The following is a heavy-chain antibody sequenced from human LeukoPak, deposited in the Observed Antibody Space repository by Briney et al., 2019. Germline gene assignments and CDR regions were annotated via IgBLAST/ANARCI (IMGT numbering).Heavy chain of an antibody. V-gene: IGHV4-34*01. CDR1: VGSFSGYY. D-gene: IGHD2-15*01. J-gene: IGHJ4*02. Sequence: PSETLSLTCAVYVGSFSGYYWSWIRQPPGKGLEWIGEINYSGSTNYNPSLLSRVTISADTSKNQFSLKLSSVTAADTAVYYCARTGVRGYCSGGSCYFDDYWGQGTLVTVSS. CDR3: ARTGVRGYCSGGSCYFDDY. CDR2: INYSGST.